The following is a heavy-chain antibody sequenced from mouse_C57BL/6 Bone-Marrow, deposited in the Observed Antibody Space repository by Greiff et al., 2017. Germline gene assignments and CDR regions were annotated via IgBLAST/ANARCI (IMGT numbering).Heavy chain of an antibody. CDR3: ASGYYGSSYWYFDV. V-gene: IGHV1-69*01. D-gene: IGHD1-1*01. CDR1: GYTFTSYW. J-gene: IGHJ1*03. Sequence: QVQLQQPGAELVMPGASVKLSCKASGYTFTSYWMHWVKQRPGQGLEWIGEIDPSDSYTNYNQKFKGKSTLTVDKSSSTAYMQLSSLTSEDSAVYYCASGYYGSSYWYFDVWGTGTTVTVSS. CDR2: IDPSDSYT.